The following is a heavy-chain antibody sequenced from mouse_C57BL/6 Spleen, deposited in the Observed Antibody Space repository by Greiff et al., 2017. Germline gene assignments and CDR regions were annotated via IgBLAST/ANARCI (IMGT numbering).Heavy chain of an antibody. CDR1: GFTFSDAW. CDR2: IRNKANNHAT. D-gene: IGHD2-3*01. CDR3: TGPYDGYSRYNAMDY. Sequence: EVQVVESGGGLVQPGGSMKLSCAASGFTFSDAWMDWVRQSPEKGLEWVAEIRNKANNHATYYAESVKGRFTISRDDSKSSVYLQMNSLRAEDTGIYYCTGPYDGYSRYNAMDYWGQGTSVTVSS. J-gene: IGHJ4*01. V-gene: IGHV6-6*01.